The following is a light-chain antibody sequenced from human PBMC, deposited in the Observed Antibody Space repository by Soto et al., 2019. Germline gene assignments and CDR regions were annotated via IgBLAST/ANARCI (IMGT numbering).Light chain of an antibody. J-gene: IGKJ4*01. V-gene: IGKV3D-20*02. CDR3: QQLNSYPLT. CDR2: DVS. CDR1: QSFSSSY. Sequence: EIVLTQSPGTLSLSPGERATLSCRASQSFSSSYLAWYQQKPGQAPRLLIYDVSTRATGVPARFSGSGSGTEFTLTISSLQPEDFATYYCQQLNSYPLTFGGGTKVDI.